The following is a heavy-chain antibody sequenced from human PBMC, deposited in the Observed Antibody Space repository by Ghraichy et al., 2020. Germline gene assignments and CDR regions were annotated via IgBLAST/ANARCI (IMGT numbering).Heavy chain of an antibody. D-gene: IGHD2-15*01. Sequence: GESLNISCAASGFSFSDHYMDWVRQAPEKGLEWVGRIRKKVNSYTTEYAASVKGRFTISRDDSQNSLFLQMNSLNTEDTATYYCTRVRSDNWYFDLWGRGTLVTVS. CDR3: TRVRSDNWYFDL. CDR2: IRKKVNSYTT. V-gene: IGHV3-72*01. CDR1: GFSFSDHY. J-gene: IGHJ2*01.